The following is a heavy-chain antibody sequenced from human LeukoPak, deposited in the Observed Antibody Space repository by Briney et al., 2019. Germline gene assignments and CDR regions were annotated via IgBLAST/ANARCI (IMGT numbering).Heavy chain of an antibody. CDR3: AKDTVLGGYYYYGMDV. Sequence: GGSLRLSCAASGFTFSSYGMHWVRQAPGKGLEWVAVISYDGSNKYYADSVKGRFTISRDNSKNTLYLQMNSLRAEDTAVYYCAKDTVLGGYYYYGMDVWGQGTTVTFSS. CDR2: ISYDGSNK. J-gene: IGHJ6*02. D-gene: IGHD3-16*01. V-gene: IGHV3-30*18. CDR1: GFTFSSYG.